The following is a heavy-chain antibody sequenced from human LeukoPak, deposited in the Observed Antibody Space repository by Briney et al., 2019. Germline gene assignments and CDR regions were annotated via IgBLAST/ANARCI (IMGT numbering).Heavy chain of an antibody. CDR2: IYYSGST. CDR1: GGSISSYY. CDR3: ARGRRAYTFDY. V-gene: IGHV4-59*01. D-gene: IGHD4-11*01. Sequence: PSETLSLTCTVSGGSISSYYWSWIRQPPGKGLEWIGYIYYSGSTNYNPSLKSRVTISEDTSKNQFSLKLSSVTAADTAVYYCARGRRAYTFDYWGQGTLVTVSS. J-gene: IGHJ4*02.